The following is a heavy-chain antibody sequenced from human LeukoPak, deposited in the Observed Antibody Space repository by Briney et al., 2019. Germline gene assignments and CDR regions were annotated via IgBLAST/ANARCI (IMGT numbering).Heavy chain of an antibody. Sequence: PSETLSLTCTVPGGSISSYYWSWIRQPPGKGLEWIGFICFSGSTNYTPSLKSRVTISVDTSKNQFSLKLSSVTAADTAVYYCARQTLLWFGELTFDYWGQGTLVTVSS. CDR3: ARQTLLWFGELTFDY. CDR1: GGSISSYY. D-gene: IGHD3-10*01. V-gene: IGHV4-59*01. J-gene: IGHJ4*02. CDR2: ICFSGST.